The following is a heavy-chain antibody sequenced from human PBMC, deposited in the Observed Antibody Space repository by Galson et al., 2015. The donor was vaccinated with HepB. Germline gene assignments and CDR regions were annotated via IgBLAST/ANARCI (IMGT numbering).Heavy chain of an antibody. J-gene: IGHJ4*02. D-gene: IGHD3-10*01. CDR2: INHSGST. CDR1: GGSFSGYY. Sequence: ETLSLTCAVYGGSFSGYYWSWIRQPPGKGLEWIGEINHSGSTNYNPSLKSRVTISVDTSKNQFSLKLSSVTAADTAVYYCARTSFGGTPKYYFDYWGQGTLATVSS. V-gene: IGHV4-34*01. CDR3: ARTSFGGTPKYYFDY.